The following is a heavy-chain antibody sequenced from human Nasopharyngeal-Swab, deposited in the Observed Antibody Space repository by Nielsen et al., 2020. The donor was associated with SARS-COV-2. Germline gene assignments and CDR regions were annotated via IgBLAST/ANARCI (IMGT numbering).Heavy chain of an antibody. V-gene: IGHV3-33*01. J-gene: IGHJ3*02. CDR1: GFTFSNYG. Sequence: GESLKISCAASGFTFSNYGMHWVRQAPGKGLEWVAVIWYDGSNKYYADSVKGRFTISRDNSKNTLYLQMSSLRAEDTAVYYCARQGLVGATGAFDIWGQGTMVTVSS. CDR2: IWYDGSNK. D-gene: IGHD1-26*01. CDR3: ARQGLVGATGAFDI.